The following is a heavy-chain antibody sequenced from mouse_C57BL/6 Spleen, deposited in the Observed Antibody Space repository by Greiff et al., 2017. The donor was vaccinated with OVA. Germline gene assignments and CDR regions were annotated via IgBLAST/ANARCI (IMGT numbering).Heavy chain of an antibody. CDR1: GFTFSDYG. J-gene: IGHJ4*01. V-gene: IGHV5-17*01. D-gene: IGHD2-1*01. CDR3: ARGGNYNYAMDY. CDR2: ISSGSSTI. Sequence: DVKLVESGGGLVKPGGSLKLSCAASGFTFSDYGMHWVRQAPEKGLEWVAYISSGSSTIYYADTVKGQFTISRDNAKNTLFLQMTSLRSEDTAMYYCARGGNYNYAMDYWGQGTSVTVSS.